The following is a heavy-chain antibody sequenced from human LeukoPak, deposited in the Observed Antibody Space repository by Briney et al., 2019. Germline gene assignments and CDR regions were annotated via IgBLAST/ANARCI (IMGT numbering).Heavy chain of an antibody. CDR2: IGGSGGST. D-gene: IGHD3-22*01. CDR3: AKDLTGDYYDSSAFDY. J-gene: IGHJ4*02. Sequence: PGGSLRLSCAASGFTFSSYAMSWVRQAPGKGLEWVSAIGGSGGSTYYADSVKGRFTISRDNSKNTLYLQMNSLRAEDTAVYYCAKDLTGDYYDSSAFDYWGQGTLVTVSS. V-gene: IGHV3-23*01. CDR1: GFTFSSYA.